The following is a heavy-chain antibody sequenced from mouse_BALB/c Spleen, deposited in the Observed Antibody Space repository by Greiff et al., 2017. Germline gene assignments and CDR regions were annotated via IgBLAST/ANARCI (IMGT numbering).Heavy chain of an antibody. J-gene: IGHJ3*01. CDR3: ARDKGLYYRYGGFAY. CDR2: IWAGGST. Sequence: VKLVESGPGLVAPSQSLSITCTVSGFSLTSYGVHWVRQPPGKGLEWLGVIWAGGSTNYNSALMSRLSISKDNSKSQVFLKMNSLQTDDTAMYYCARDKGLYYRYGGFAYWGQGTLVTVSA. D-gene: IGHD2-14*01. CDR1: GFSLTSYG. V-gene: IGHV2-9*02.